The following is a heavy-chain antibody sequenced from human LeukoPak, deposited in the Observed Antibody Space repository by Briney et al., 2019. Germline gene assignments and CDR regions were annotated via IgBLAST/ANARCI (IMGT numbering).Heavy chain of an antibody. V-gene: IGHV4-34*01. CDR3: ARDRTPYYYGSGSYLYYYMDV. D-gene: IGHD3-10*01. CDR1: GGSFSGYY. J-gene: IGHJ6*03. CDR2: INHSGST. Sequence: SETLSLTCAVYGGSFSGYYWNWIRQPPGKGLEWIGEINHSGSTNYNPSLKSRLTISVDTSKNQFSLKLSSVTAADTAVYYCARDRTPYYYGSGSYLYYYMDVWGKGTTVTISS.